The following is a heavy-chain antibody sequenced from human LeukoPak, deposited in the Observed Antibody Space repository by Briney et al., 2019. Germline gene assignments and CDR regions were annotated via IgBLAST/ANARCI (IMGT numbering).Heavy chain of an antibody. D-gene: IGHD3-3*01. CDR2: VDPNSGKT. J-gene: IGHJ4*02. CDR1: GYTFTSFE. V-gene: IGHV1-8*01. Sequence: GSVKVSCKASGYTFTSFEINWVRQATGQGLEWMGWVDPNSGKTGYAQKFQGRVTMTKNTSMNTAYMELRSLRSDDTAVYYCATIFGVKNFDYWGQGTLVTVSS. CDR3: ATIFGVKNFDY.